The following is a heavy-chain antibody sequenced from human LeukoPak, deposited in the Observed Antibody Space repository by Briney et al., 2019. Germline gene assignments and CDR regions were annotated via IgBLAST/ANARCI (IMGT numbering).Heavy chain of an antibody. CDR1: NYTFNSYG. D-gene: IGHD6-19*01. CDR3: ARDIAVAAIIPPYFDY. V-gene: IGHV1-18*01. J-gene: IGHJ4*02. Sequence: ASVKVSCKASNYTFNSYGISWVRQVPGQGLEWMGWISAYNGNTNYAQKLQGRVTMTTDTSTSTAYMELRSLRSDDTAVYYCARDIAVAAIIPPYFDYWGQGTLVTVSS. CDR2: ISAYNGNT.